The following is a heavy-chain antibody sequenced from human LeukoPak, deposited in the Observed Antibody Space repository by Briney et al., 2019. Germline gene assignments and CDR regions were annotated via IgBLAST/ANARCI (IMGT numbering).Heavy chain of an antibody. Sequence: GGSLRLSCAVSGFTFSDYYMSWIRQAPGEGLEWVSYISSGGSTISHADSVKGRFTISRDNAENSLYLQMNSLRAEDTAVYYCARGAAAGRCFDYWGQGTLVTVSS. D-gene: IGHD6-13*01. V-gene: IGHV3-11*01. J-gene: IGHJ4*02. CDR2: ISSGGSTI. CDR1: GFTFSDYY. CDR3: ARGAAAGRCFDY.